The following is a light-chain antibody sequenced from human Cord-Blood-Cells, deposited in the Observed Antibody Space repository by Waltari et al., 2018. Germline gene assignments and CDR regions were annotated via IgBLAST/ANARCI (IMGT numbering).Light chain of an antibody. CDR3: QQSYSTPYT. Sequence: DIKMTQSPSSLSASVEERVNITCRASQSMSSCLNWYQQKPGTAPKLLIYAASSWQSGVPSGFSGSVSWTDFTLTFSSLQPEDFATYYCQQSYSTPYTFGQGTKLEIK. J-gene: IGKJ2*01. CDR1: QSMSSC. CDR2: AAS. V-gene: IGKV1-39*01.